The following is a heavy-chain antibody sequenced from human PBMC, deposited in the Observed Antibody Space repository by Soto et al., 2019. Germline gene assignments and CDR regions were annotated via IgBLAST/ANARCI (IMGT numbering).Heavy chain of an antibody. Sequence: PSETLSLTCTVSGESIRSYKCSGWGSHPAGKGLELSGEIPHGGNSNYTPSLKSQVIISVDKSENQLSLNLSSVTDADTAVYYCARGERQPQRDYWGQGTLVTVSS. CDR2: IPHGGNS. V-gene: IGHV4-4*02. J-gene: IGHJ4*02. CDR1: GESIRSYKC. D-gene: IGHD6-25*01. CDR3: ARGERQPQRDY.